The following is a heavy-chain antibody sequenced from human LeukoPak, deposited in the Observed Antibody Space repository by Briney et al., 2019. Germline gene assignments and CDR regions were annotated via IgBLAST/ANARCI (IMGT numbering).Heavy chain of an antibody. CDR1: GFTFSSYA. CDR3: AKDDDYVWGSYRSYFDY. D-gene: IGHD3-16*02. J-gene: IGHJ4*02. Sequence: GGSLRLSXAASGFTFSSYAMSWVRQAPGKGLEWDSAISGSGGSTYYADSVKGRFTISRDNSKNTLYLQMNSLRAEDTAVYYCAKDDDYVWGSYRSYFDYWGQGTLVTVSS. V-gene: IGHV3-23*01. CDR2: ISGSGGST.